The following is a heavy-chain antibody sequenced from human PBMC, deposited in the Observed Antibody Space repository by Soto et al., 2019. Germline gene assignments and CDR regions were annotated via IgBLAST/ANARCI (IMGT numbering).Heavy chain of an antibody. CDR3: ARDPWAADY. CDR1: GITVSSKY. J-gene: IGHJ4*02. Sequence: PGGSVRLTCAASGITVSSKYMSWVRQAPGKGLEWVSVIYSGGSTFYADSVRGRFTISRDNSKNTVNLQMNSLRAEDTAVYYCARDPWAADYWGQGTLVTVSS. D-gene: IGHD3-16*01. CDR2: IYSGGST. V-gene: IGHV3-66*01.